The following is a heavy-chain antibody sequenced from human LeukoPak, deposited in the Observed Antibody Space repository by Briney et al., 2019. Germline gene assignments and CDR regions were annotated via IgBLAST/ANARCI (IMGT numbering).Heavy chain of an antibody. D-gene: IGHD3-10*01. CDR2: ISVSGGST. CDR1: GFTFTTYA. Sequence: PGGSLRLSCAASGFTFTTYAMSWVRQAPGKGQEWVSSISVSGGSTYYAHSVKGRFTISRDNSNHTLYLQMNSLRAEDTAIYYCAPTGRFYKYWGQGTLVTVSS. CDR3: APTGRFYKY. J-gene: IGHJ4*02. V-gene: IGHV3-23*01.